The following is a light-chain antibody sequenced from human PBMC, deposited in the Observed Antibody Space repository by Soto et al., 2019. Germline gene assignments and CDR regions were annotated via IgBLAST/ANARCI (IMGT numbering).Light chain of an antibody. CDR2: EVS. CDR3: SSYTSSTTLV. J-gene: IGLJ3*02. V-gene: IGLV2-14*01. CDR1: SNDVGGYNY. Sequence: QSALTQPASVSGSPGQSITISCTGTSNDVGGYNYVSWYQQHPGKAPKLMIYEVSNRPSGVSDRFSGSKSGNTASLTISGLQAEDEADYYCSSYTSSTTLVFGGGTKLTGL.